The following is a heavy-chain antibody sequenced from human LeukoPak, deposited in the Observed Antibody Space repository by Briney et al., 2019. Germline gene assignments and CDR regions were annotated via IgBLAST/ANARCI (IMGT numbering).Heavy chain of an antibody. Sequence: SETLSLTCTVSGGSISSYYWSWIRQPPGKGLEWIGYIYYSGSTNYNPSLKSRVTISVDTSKNQFSLKLSSVTAADTAVYYCARIIGGQLVPYYFDYWGQGTPVTVSS. V-gene: IGHV4-59*01. CDR1: GGSISSYY. J-gene: IGHJ4*02. CDR2: IYYSGST. D-gene: IGHD6-13*01. CDR3: ARIIGGQLVPYYFDY.